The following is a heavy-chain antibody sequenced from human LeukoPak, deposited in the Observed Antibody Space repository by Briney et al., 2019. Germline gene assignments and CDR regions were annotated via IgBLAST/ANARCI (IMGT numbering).Heavy chain of an antibody. CDR1: GFTFSSYA. Sequence: GGSLRLSCAASGFTFSSYAMSWVRQAPGKGLEWVSAIRGSGGSTYYSDSVKGRFTISRDNSKNTLYLQMNSLRAEDTAVYYCAKDNYDILTGYRSRIVWGQGTLVTVSS. D-gene: IGHD3-9*01. CDR3: AKDNYDILTGYRSRIV. V-gene: IGHV3-23*01. J-gene: IGHJ4*02. CDR2: IRGSGGST.